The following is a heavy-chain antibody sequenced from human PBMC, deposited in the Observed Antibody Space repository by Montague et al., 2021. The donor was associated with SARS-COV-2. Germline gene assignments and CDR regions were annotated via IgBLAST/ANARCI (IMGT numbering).Heavy chain of an antibody. J-gene: IGHJ4*02. D-gene: IGHD2-15*01. Sequence: SETLSLTCTVSGGSISTYYYWGWIRQPPGKGLEWIGSIYYGGSTYYNPSLKSRVTISVDTSMNHFSLKLSSVTAADTAVYYFARDQGVYCSGGSCYNFDYWGQGTLVTVSS. CDR3: ARDQGVYCSGGSCYNFDY. V-gene: IGHV4-39*02. CDR1: GGSISTYYY. CDR2: IYYGGST.